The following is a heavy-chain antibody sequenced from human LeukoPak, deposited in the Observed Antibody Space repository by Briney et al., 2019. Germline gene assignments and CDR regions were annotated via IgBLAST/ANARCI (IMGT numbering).Heavy chain of an antibody. CDR2: ISAGGGSA. V-gene: IGHV3-23*01. CDR1: GCTFSSYA. D-gene: IGHD5/OR15-5a*01. CDR3: ARDRDSVGYDL. Sequence: GGSLRHSCAASGCTFSSYAMSWVRQAPGKGLEWVSAISAGGGSAFYADSVKGRFTISRDNSKDTLYMQMNSLRAEDTAVYYCARDRDSVGYDLWGLGTLVTVSA. J-gene: IGHJ4*02.